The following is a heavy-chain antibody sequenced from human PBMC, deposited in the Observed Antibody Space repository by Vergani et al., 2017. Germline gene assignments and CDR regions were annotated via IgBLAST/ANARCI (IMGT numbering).Heavy chain of an antibody. V-gene: IGHV1-2*02. Sequence: QVQLVQSGAEVKKPGASVKVSCKASGYTFTGYYMHWVRQAPGQGLEWMGWINPNSGGTNYAQKFPGRVTMTRATSISTAYMELSRLRSDDTAVYYCARVTTRAGRRFDPWGQGTLVTVSS. CDR3: ARVTTRAGRRFDP. CDR1: GYTFTGYY. J-gene: IGHJ5*02. CDR2: INPNSGGT. D-gene: IGHD1-14*01.